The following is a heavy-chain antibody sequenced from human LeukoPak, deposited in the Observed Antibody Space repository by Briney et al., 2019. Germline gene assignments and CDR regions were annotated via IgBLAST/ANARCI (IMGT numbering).Heavy chain of an antibody. CDR2: INPNSGGT. Sequence: ASVKVSCKASGYTFTGYYMHWVRQAPGQGLEWMGWINPNSGGTNYAQKFQGRVTMTRDTSISTAYMELSRLRSDYTAVYYCAREAPGVYCSGGSCYSGSEYFQHWGQGTLVTVSS. V-gene: IGHV1-2*02. D-gene: IGHD2-15*01. CDR3: AREAPGVYCSGGSCYSGSEYFQH. J-gene: IGHJ1*01. CDR1: GYTFTGYY.